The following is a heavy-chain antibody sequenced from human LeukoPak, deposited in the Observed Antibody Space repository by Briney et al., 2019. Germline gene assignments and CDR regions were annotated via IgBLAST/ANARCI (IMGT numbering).Heavy chain of an antibody. Sequence: SETLSLTCTVSGGSISSGSYYWSWIRQPAGKGLEWIGRIYTSGSTNYNPSLKSRVTISVDTSKNQFSLKLSSVTAADTAVYYCARESRGLTTGAYYYYYYMDVWGKGTTVTVSS. V-gene: IGHV4-61*02. J-gene: IGHJ6*03. CDR1: GGSISSGSYY. CDR2: IYTSGST. CDR3: ARESRGLTTGAYYYYYYMDV. D-gene: IGHD1-1*01.